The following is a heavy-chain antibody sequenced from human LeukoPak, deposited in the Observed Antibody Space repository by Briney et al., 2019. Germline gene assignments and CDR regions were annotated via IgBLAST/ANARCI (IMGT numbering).Heavy chain of an antibody. D-gene: IGHD4-11*01. Sequence: PSETLSLTCTVAGRSFSSYYNSWVRQPAGKGLEWIGRIYTSGSTNYNPSLKSRVTMSVDTSKNQYSLKLSSVTAADTAVYYCARDRRLQAFDIWGQGHMVTVSS. J-gene: IGHJ3*02. CDR3: ARDRRLQAFDI. CDR1: GRSFSSYY. V-gene: IGHV4-4*07. CDR2: IYTSGST.